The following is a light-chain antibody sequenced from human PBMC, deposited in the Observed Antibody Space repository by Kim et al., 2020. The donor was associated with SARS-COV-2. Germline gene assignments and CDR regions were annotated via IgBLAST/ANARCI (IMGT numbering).Light chain of an antibody. V-gene: IGKV1-5*03. CDR1: QSISDW. J-gene: IGKJ1*01. CDR2: AAS. Sequence: DIQMTQSPSTLSASAGDRVTITCRASQSISDWLAWYQQKPGKAPKLLIYAASTLESGVPSRFSGSGSGTEFTLTISSLQPDDFATYYCQQYDNYGTFGQGTKVDIK. CDR3: QQYDNYGT.